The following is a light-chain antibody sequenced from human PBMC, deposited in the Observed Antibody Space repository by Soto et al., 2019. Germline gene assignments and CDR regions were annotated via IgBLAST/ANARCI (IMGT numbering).Light chain of an antibody. CDR1: DIESKS. J-gene: IGLJ1*01. V-gene: IGLV3-21*02. CDR3: QVWDRSSDHYV. Sequence: SYVLTQPPSVSVAPGQTASITCGGNDIESKSVHWYQQKPGQAPVLVVYDDSDRPSGIPERFSGSNSGNTATLTISRVEAGDEAEYYCQVWDRSSDHYVFGTGTKLTVL. CDR2: DDS.